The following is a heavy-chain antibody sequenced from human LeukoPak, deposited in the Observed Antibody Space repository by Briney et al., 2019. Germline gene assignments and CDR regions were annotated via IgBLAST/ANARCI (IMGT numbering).Heavy chain of an antibody. CDR3: ARPRACYVSAFDI. V-gene: IGHV3-11*01. CDR2: ISSSGSTI. D-gene: IGHD2-15*01. CDR1: GFTFSDYY. Sequence: PGGSLRLSCAASGFTFSDYYMSWIRQAPGKGLEWVSYISSSGSTIYYADSVKGRFTISRDNAKNSLYLQMNSLRAEDTAVYYCARPRACYVSAFDIWGQGTMVTVSS. J-gene: IGHJ3*02.